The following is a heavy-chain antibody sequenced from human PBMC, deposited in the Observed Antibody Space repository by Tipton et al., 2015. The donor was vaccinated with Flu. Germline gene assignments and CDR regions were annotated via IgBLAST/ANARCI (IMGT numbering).Heavy chain of an antibody. V-gene: IGHV4-4*07. Sequence: TLSLTCTVSGGSTSSYYWSWIRQPAGTGLEWIGRIYTSGSTNYNPSLKSRVTMSVDTSKNQFSLKLSSLNAADTAVYYCARGGTNYYDILTGEGWYFDYWGQGTLVTVSS. CDR1: GGSTSSYY. CDR2: IYTSGST. CDR3: ARGGTNYYDILTGEGWYFDY. J-gene: IGHJ4*02. D-gene: IGHD3-9*01.